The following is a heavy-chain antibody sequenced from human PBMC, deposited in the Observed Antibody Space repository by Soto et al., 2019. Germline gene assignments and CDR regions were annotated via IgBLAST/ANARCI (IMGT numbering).Heavy chain of an antibody. D-gene: IGHD3-16*01. CDR2: IDYVGNT. V-gene: IGHV4-39*01. Sequence: QVQLQESGPGLVSPWGTLSLTCTVSGASISSSGYYWGWIRQAPGKGLQWIGSIDYVGNTYYDPSLKSRVGVCEDDSKKQHSLELNPVTAADTAVHYCVRGGLRYQQSSYYFDVWGQGTLVTVSS. CDR1: GASISSSGYY. CDR3: VRGGLRYQQSSYYFDV. J-gene: IGHJ4*02.